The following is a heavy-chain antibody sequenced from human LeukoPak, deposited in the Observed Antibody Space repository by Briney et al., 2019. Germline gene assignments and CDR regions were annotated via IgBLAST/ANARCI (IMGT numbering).Heavy chain of an antibody. CDR2: IYYDDDK. J-gene: IGHJ4*02. CDR1: GFSLSTSGVA. V-gene: IGHV2-5*04. CDR3: VKPTRSGYYTAFFN. D-gene: IGHD3-3*01. Sequence: GSGPTLVKPTQTLTLTCTFSGFSLSTSGVAVGWVRQSPEKALEWLAIIYYDDDKNYSPSLKRRLTITKDTTKNQVVLTMTNVDPVDTGTYFCVKPTRSGYYTAFFNWGQGTLVTVSS.